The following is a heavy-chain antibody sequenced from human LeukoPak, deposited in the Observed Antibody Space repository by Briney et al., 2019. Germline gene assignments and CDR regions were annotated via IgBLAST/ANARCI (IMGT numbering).Heavy chain of an antibody. D-gene: IGHD5-12*01. J-gene: IGHJ4*02. CDR2: INAGNGNT. CDR1: GYTFTSYA. V-gene: IGHV1-3*01. CDR3: ARGVATNRYYFDY. Sequence: GASVKVSCKASGYTFTSYAMHWVRQAPGQRLEWMGWINAGNGNTKYSQKFQGRVTITRDTSASTACMELSSLRSEDTAVYSCARGVATNRYYFDYWGQGTLVTVSS.